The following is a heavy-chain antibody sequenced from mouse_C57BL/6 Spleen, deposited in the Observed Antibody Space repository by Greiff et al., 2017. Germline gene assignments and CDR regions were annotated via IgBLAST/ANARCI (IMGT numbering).Heavy chain of an antibody. D-gene: IGHD2-12*01. CDR3: ARSDLRLYFDY. J-gene: IGHJ2*01. CDR2: IHPNSGST. Sequence: QVQLQQPGAELVKPGASVKLSCKASGYTFTSYWMHWVKQRPGQGLEWIGMIHPNSGSTNYNEKFKSKATLTVDKSSSTAYMQLSSLTSEDSAVYYGARSDLRLYFDYWGQGTTLTVSS. V-gene: IGHV1-64*01. CDR1: GYTFTSYW.